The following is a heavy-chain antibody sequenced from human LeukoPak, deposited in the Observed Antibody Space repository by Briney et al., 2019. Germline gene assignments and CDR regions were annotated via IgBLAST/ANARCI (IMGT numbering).Heavy chain of an antibody. Sequence: ASVKVSCKASGYTFTSYGISWVRQAPGQGLEWMGCISAYNGNTNYAHKLQGRVTITTATSTTTAYMALRSLRSDDTAVSYCAREAIIRSSSIFSPLDYWGQGTLVTVSS. CDR3: AREAIIRSSSIFSPLDY. CDR2: ISAYNGNT. D-gene: IGHD6-6*01. J-gene: IGHJ4*02. V-gene: IGHV1-18*01. CDR1: GYTFTSYG.